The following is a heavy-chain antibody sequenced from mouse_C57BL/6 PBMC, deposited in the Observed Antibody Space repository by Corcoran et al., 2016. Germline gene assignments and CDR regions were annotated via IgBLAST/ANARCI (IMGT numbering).Heavy chain of an antibody. Sequence: QIQLVQSGPELKKPGETVKISCKASGYTFTTYGMSWVKQAPGKGLKWMGWINTYSGVPTYADDFKGRFAFSLETSASTAYLQINNLKNEDTATYFCAISEGNYWFAYWGQGTLVTFSA. D-gene: IGHD2-1*01. V-gene: IGHV9-3*01. J-gene: IGHJ3*01. CDR2: INTYSGVP. CDR1: GYTFTTYG. CDR3: AISEGNYWFAY.